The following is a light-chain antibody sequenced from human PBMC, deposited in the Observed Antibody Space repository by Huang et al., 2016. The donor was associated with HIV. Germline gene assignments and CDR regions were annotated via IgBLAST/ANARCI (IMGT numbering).Light chain of an antibody. J-gene: IGKJ4*01. CDR2: DTS. Sequence: EVMLTQSPSILSLSLGGTGTISCKASQSVGSYVAWYQQRPGQSPRLLLYDTSNRAAGIPTRFRGSGSGTDFTLTISGLESGDLGVFYCQQRSTWPLTFGGGPRWR. CDR3: QQRSTWPLT. CDR1: QSVGSY. V-gene: IGKV3-11*01.